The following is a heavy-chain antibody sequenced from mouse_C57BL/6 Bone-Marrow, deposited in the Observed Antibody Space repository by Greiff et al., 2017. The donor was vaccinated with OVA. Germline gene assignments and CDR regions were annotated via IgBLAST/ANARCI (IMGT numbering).Heavy chain of an antibody. CDR1: GYTFTDYY. V-gene: IGHV1-76*01. Sequence: QVQLKQSGAELVRPGASVKLSCKASGYTFTDYYINWVKQRPGQGLEWIARIYPGSGNTYYNEKFKGKATLTAEKSSSTAYMQLSSLTSEDSAVYFCATYDYDKGGWGQGTLVTVSA. D-gene: IGHD2-4*01. J-gene: IGHJ3*01. CDR2: IYPGSGNT. CDR3: ATYDYDKGG.